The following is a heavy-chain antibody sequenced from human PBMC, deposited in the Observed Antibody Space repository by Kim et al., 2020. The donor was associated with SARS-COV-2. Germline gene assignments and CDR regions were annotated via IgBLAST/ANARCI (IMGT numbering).Heavy chain of an antibody. CDR1: GFTFSSFA. CDR2: ISSDGGST. J-gene: IGHJ6*02. D-gene: IGHD3-16*01. V-gene: IGHV3-64D*09. Sequence: GGSLRLSCSASGFTFSSFAMHWVRQAPGKGLEYVSAISSDGGSTYYAISVKGRFTISRDNSKNTLYLQMSSLRVEDTAVYYCVKDGARNDDVHYYYYSMDVWGQGTTGTVSS. CDR3: VKDGARNDDVHYYYYSMDV.